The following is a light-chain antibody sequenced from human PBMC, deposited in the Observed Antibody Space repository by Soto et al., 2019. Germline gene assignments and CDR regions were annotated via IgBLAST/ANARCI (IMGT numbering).Light chain of an antibody. CDR3: VAWDDSLSGLV. CDR1: SANIGNNF. Sequence: QSVLTQPPSASGTPGQRVTISCSGRSANIGNNFVCWYQQLPGTAPRLLISSNSQRPSGVPDRFSGSKSGTSASLAISGLRPDDEADYYCVAWDDSLSGLVFGTGTKLTVL. J-gene: IGLJ1*01. CDR2: SNS. V-gene: IGLV1-47*02.